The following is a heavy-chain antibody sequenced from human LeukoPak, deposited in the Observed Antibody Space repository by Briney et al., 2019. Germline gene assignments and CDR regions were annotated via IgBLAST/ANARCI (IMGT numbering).Heavy chain of an antibody. Sequence: ASVKVSCKASGYTFTSYGISWVRQAPGQGLEWMGWISAYNGNTNYAQKLQGRVTMTTDTSTSTAYMELRSLRSDDTAVYYWARRVVVPAATSTPTEIWFDPWGQGTLVTVSS. CDR1: GYTFTSYG. J-gene: IGHJ5*02. D-gene: IGHD2-2*01. CDR2: ISAYNGNT. CDR3: ARRVVVPAATSTPTEIWFDP. V-gene: IGHV1-18*01.